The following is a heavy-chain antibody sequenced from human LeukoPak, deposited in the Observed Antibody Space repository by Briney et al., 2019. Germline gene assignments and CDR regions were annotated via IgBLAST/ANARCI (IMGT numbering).Heavy chain of an antibody. CDR2: ISGSGGSA. J-gene: IGHJ6*02. V-gene: IGHV3-23*01. CDR3: ARAEPYAYYGMDV. CDR1: GFTFSSYA. D-gene: IGHD1-14*01. Sequence: PGGSLRLSCAASGFTFSSYAMSWVRQAPGKGLEWVSAISGSGGSAYYADSVKGRFTISRDNAKNSLYLQMNSLRAEDTAVYYCARAEPYAYYGMDVWGQGTTVTVSS.